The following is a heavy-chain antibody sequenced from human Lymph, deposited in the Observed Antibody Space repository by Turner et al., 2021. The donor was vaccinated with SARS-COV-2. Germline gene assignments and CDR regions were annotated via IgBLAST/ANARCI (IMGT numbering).Heavy chain of an antibody. D-gene: IGHD4-17*01. J-gene: IGHJ4*02. Sequence: EVQLVESGGGLVKPGGSLRPSCAASGFPFSTYSMNWVRQAPGKGLEWISSISSSSSYIYYADSVKGRFTISRDDAKNSLYLQMNSLGAEDTAVYYCARDIPTTADYFDYWGQGTLVTVSS. V-gene: IGHV3-21*01. CDR3: ARDIPTTADYFDY. CDR1: GFPFSTYS. CDR2: ISSSSSYI.